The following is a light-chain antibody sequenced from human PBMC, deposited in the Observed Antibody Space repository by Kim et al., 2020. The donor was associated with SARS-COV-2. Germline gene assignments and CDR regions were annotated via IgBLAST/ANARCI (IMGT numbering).Light chain of an antibody. CDR3: QQRGSWPPWT. CDR1: QNVNNY. J-gene: IGKJ1*01. V-gene: IGKV3-11*01. CDR2: DAS. Sequence: SPGERATLSCRASQNVNNYLAWYQQKPGQAPRLVIHDASNRATGIPARFSGSGSGTDFTLTISSLEPEDFAVYYCQQRGSWPPWTFGQGTKVDIK.